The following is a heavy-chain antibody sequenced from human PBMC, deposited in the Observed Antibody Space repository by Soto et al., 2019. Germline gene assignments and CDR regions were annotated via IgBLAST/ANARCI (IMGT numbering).Heavy chain of an antibody. J-gene: IGHJ3*02. V-gene: IGHV4-39*01. Sequence: SETLSLTCTVSGGSISSSSYYWGWIHQPPGKGLEWIGSIYYSGSTYYNPSLKSRVTISVDTSKNQFSLKLTSVTAADMAVYYCARLAGGNWDDAFDIWGQGTMVTVSS. CDR1: GGSISSSSYY. CDR2: IYYSGST. CDR3: ARLAGGNWDDAFDI. D-gene: IGHD3-16*01.